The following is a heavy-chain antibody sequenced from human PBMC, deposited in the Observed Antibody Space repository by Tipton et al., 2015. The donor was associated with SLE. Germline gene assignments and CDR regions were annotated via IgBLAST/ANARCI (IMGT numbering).Heavy chain of an antibody. CDR1: GGSISSYY. V-gene: IGHV4-59*08. CDR3: ARSAKDYDSSGFAYYYYYYMDV. J-gene: IGHJ6*03. Sequence: TLSLTCTVSGGSISSYYWSWIRQPPGKGLEWIGYIYYSGSTNYNPSLKSRVTISVDTSKNQFSLKLSSVTAADTAVYYCARSAKDYDSSGFAYYYYYYMDVWGKGTTVTVSS. CDR2: IYYSGST. D-gene: IGHD3-22*01.